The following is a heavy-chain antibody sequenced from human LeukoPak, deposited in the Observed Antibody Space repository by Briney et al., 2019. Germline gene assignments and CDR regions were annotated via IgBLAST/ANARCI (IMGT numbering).Heavy chain of an antibody. J-gene: IGHJ4*02. D-gene: IGHD3-10*01. CDR1: GGSISSSSYS. CDR3: ARHRRGTMVRGVIGGVFDY. V-gene: IGHV4-39*01. Sequence: SETLSLTCTVSGGSISSSSYSWGWIRQPPGKGLEWIGSIYYSGSTYYNPSLKSRVTISVDTSKNQFSLKLSSVTAADTAVYYCARHRRGTMVRGVIGGVFDYWGQGTLVTVSS. CDR2: IYYSGST.